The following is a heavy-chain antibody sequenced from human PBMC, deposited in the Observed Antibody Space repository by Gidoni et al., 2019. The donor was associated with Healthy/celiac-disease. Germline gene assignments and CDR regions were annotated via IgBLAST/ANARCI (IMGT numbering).Heavy chain of an antibody. Sequence: EVQLLESGGGLVQPGGSLRLSCAVSGFTFSSYAMSWVRQAPGKGLEWVSAISGSGGRTYYADSVKGRFTISRDNSKNTLYLQMNSLRAEDTAVYYCAKGRSRAVAGTVFMPVYWGQGTLVTVSS. CDR1: GFTFSSYA. CDR2: ISGSGGRT. V-gene: IGHV3-23*01. CDR3: AKGRSRAVAGTVFMPVY. D-gene: IGHD6-19*01. J-gene: IGHJ4*02.